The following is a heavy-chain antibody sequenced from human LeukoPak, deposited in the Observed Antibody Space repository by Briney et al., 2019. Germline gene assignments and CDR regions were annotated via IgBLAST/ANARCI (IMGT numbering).Heavy chain of an antibody. CDR1: GFTFSSYS. Sequence: GGSLRLSCAASGFTFSSYSMNWVRQAPGKGLEWVSSISSSSSYIYYADSVKGRFTISRDNAKNSLYLQMNSLRAEDTAVYYCARDDGDGYRFDYWGQGTLVTVSS. CDR3: ARDDGDGYRFDY. J-gene: IGHJ4*02. CDR2: ISSSSSYI. D-gene: IGHD5-24*01. V-gene: IGHV3-21*04.